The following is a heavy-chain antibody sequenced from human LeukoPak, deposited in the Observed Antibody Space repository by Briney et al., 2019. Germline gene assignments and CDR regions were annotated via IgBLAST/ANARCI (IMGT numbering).Heavy chain of an antibody. Sequence: SETLSLTCTVSGGSISSSSYYWGWIRQPPGKGLEWIGSIYYSGSTYYNPSLKSRVTISVDASKNQFSLKLSSVTAADTAVYYCARDRDSSGWLDAFDIWGQGTMVTVSS. CDR2: IYYSGST. CDR3: ARDRDSSGWLDAFDI. J-gene: IGHJ3*02. CDR1: GGSISSSSYY. D-gene: IGHD6-19*01. V-gene: IGHV4-39*07.